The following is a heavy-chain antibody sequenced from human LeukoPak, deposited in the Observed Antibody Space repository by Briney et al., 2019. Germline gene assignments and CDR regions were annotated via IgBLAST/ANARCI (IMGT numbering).Heavy chain of an antibody. CDR3: ARGGGYYKYFDY. J-gene: IGHJ4*02. Sequence: SETLSLTCTVSGDSISAYYWSWIRQGPGKGLVGIGYIYYSGSTNYHPSRKSRVTISVDTSKNQCSRKLSSVTAADTAVYYCARGGGYYKYFDYWGRATLVTASS. CDR2: IYYSGST. CDR1: GDSISAYY. D-gene: IGHD2-21*02. V-gene: IGHV4-59*01.